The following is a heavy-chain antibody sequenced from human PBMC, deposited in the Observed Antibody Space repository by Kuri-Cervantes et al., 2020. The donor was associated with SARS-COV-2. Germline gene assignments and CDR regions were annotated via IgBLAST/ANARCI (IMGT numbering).Heavy chain of an antibody. J-gene: IGHJ6*03. CDR1: GGSISSGSYY. D-gene: IGHD2-2*01. Sequence: LRLSCTVSGGSISSGSYYWSWIRQPAGKGLEWIGYIYTSGSTNYNPSLKSRVTISVDTSKNQFSLELSSVTAADTAVYYCASRSSQNYYYYYYMDVWGKGTTVTVSS. CDR2: IYTSGST. CDR3: ASRSSQNYYYYYYMDV. V-gene: IGHV4-61*09.